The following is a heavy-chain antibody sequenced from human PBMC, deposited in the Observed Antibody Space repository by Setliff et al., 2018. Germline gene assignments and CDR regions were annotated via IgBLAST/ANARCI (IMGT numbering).Heavy chain of an antibody. D-gene: IGHD4-17*01. V-gene: IGHV4-59*12. Sequence: SETLSLTCAVYGGSFSGYYWSWIRQPPGKGLEWIGYIYYSGSTNYNPSLKSRVTVIVDTSKKQFSLKLSSVTAADTAVYYCARDKGDGYGVDAYAGGGFDIWGQGTMVTVSS. CDR1: GGSFSGYY. CDR2: IYYSGST. CDR3: ARDKGDGYGVDAYAGGGFDI. J-gene: IGHJ3*02.